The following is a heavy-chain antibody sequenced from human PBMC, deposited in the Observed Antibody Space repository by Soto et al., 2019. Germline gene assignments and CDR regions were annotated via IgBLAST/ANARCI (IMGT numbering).Heavy chain of an antibody. CDR1: GFTFSSYA. CDR3: AKGRYCSSTSCYTSWFDP. V-gene: IGHV3-23*01. Sequence: EVQLLESGGGLVQPGGSLRLSCAASGFTFSSYAMSWVRQAPGKGLEWVSAISGSGGSTYYADSVQGRFTISRDNSKNTLYLQMNSLRAEDTAVHYCAKGRYCSSTSCYTSWFDPWGQGTLVTVSS. CDR2: ISGSGGST. D-gene: IGHD2-2*02. J-gene: IGHJ5*02.